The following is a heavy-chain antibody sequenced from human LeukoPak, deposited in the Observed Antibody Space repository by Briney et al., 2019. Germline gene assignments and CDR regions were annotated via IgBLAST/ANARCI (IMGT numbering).Heavy chain of an antibody. CDR3: ARDRTTIARSNYYYYYMDV. CDR2: IYTSGST. V-gene: IGHV4-4*07. J-gene: IGHJ6*03. Sequence: SETLSLTCTVSGGSISSYYWSWIRQPAGKGLEWIGRIYTSGSTNYNPSLKSRVTMSVDTSRNQFSLKLSSVTAADTAVYYCARDRTTIARSNYYYYYMDVWGKGTTVTISS. CDR1: GGSISSYY. D-gene: IGHD3-22*01.